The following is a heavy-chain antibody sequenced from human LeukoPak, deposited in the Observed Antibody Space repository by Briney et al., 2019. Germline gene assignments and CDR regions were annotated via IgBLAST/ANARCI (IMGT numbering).Heavy chain of an antibody. Sequence: GRSLRLSCAASGFTFDDYAMHWVRQAPGKGLEWVSGISWNSGKKGYADSVKGRFTISRDSAKSSLYLQMNSLTPEDTALYYCGRVIDSSGYRPVDYWGQGTLVTVSS. J-gene: IGHJ4*02. D-gene: IGHD3-22*01. CDR3: GRVIDSSGYRPVDY. CDR2: ISWNSGKK. V-gene: IGHV3-9*01. CDR1: GFTFDDYA.